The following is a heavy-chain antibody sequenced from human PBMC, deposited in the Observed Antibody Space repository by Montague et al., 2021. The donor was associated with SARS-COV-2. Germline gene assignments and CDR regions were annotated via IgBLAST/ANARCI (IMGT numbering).Heavy chain of an antibody. Sequence: TLSLTCTVSGGSISSGGYYWSWIRQHPGKGLEWIGYIYYSGSTYYNPSLKSRVTISADTSKNQFSLKLSSVTAADTAVYYCARASGTKTIFGVVISYFDYWGQGTLVTVSS. J-gene: IGHJ4*02. CDR2: IYYSGST. CDR3: ARASGTKTIFGVVISYFDY. D-gene: IGHD3-3*01. CDR1: GGSISSGGYY. V-gene: IGHV4-31*03.